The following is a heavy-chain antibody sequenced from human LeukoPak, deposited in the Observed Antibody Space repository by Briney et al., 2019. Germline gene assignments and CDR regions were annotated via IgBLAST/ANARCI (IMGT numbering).Heavy chain of an antibody. J-gene: IGHJ4*02. CDR2: ISSSGSTI. CDR3: AADLVDCTNGVCYSFDY. CDR1: GFTFSDYY. V-gene: IGHV3-11*01. D-gene: IGHD2-8*01. Sequence: GGSLRLSCAASGFTFSDYYMSWIRQAPGKGLEWDSYISSSGSTIYYADSVKGRFTISRDNAKNSLYLQMNSLRSEDTAVYYCAADLVDCTNGVCYSFDYWGQGTLVTVSS.